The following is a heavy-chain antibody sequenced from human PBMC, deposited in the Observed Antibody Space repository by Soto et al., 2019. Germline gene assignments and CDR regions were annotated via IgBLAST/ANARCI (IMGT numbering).Heavy chain of an antibody. CDR2: ISQSGIST. D-gene: IGHD2-8*01. J-gene: IGHJ4*02. CDR1: GFTFSDHY. Sequence: GGSLRLSCAASGFTFSDHYMSWIRQAPGKGLEWISFISQSGISTYYADSVKGRFTVSRDNARNSLYLQMNSLRAEDTAVYFCARSTQAQPYFSHYWCPGLLVTLVS. V-gene: IGHV3-11*01. CDR3: ARSTQAQPYFSHY.